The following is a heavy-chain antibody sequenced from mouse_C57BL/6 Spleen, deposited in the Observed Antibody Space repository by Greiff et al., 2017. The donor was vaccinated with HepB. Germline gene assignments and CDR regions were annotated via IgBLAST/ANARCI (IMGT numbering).Heavy chain of an antibody. Sequence: EVQGVESGEGLVKPGGSLKLSCAASGFTFSSYAMSWVRQTPEKRLEWVAYISSGGDYIYYADTVKGRFTISRDNARNTLYLQMSSLKSEDTAMYYCTRGGGSSPSYFDVWGTGTTVTVSS. CDR2: ISSGGDYI. J-gene: IGHJ1*03. CDR1: GFTFSSYA. CDR3: TRGGGSSPSYFDV. V-gene: IGHV5-9-1*02. D-gene: IGHD1-1*01.